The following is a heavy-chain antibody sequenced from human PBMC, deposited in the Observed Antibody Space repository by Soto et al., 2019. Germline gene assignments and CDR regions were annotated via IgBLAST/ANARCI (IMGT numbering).Heavy chain of an antibody. CDR1: GGSISSGGYY. J-gene: IGHJ3*02. CDR3: ARGEVYYYDSSGYYRANDAFDI. D-gene: IGHD3-22*01. CDR2: IYYSGST. Sequence: QVQLQESGPGLVKPSQTLSLTCTVSGGSISSGGYYWSWIRQHPGKGLEWIGYIYYSGSTYYNPSLXCXXTISVDTSKXQXSXKXXSVTAADTAVYYCARGEVYYYDSSGYYRANDAFDIWGQGTMVTVSS. V-gene: IGHV4-31*03.